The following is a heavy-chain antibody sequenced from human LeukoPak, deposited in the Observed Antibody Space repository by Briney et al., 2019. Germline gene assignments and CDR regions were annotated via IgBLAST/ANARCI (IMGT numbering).Heavy chain of an antibody. Sequence: GGSLTLSCAGSGFTFSSYAMSWVRQAPGQGLEWDSVISDSGDYTSYADSVRGRFTISRDNSRNTLYLQMISLRPEDTAVYYCAKDTSIGKYCTSGVCSPFDYWGQGTLVTVSS. CDR1: GFTFSSYA. D-gene: IGHD2-8*01. CDR2: ISDSGDYT. J-gene: IGHJ4*02. V-gene: IGHV3-23*01. CDR3: AKDTSIGKYCTSGVCSPFDY.